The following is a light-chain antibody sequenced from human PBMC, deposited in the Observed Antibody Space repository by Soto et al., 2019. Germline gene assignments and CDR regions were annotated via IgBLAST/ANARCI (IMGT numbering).Light chain of an antibody. Sequence: QSVLTQPASVSGSPGQSVTISCTGTSSDVGGYDYVSWYQQHPGKAPKLMIYEVSNRPSGVSNRFSGSKSGNTASLTISGLQPEDEADYYCSSYTSSSTPVVFGGGTKVTVL. J-gene: IGLJ2*01. V-gene: IGLV2-14*01. CDR3: SSYTSSSTPVV. CDR2: EVS. CDR1: SSDVGGYDY.